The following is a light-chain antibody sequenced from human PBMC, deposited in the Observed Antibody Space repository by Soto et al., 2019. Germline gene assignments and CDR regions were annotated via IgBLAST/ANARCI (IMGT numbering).Light chain of an antibody. CDR1: YSNIGAGYE. CDR2: GHN. J-gene: IGLJ3*02. Sequence: QSVLTQPPSVSGAPGQRVTISCTGSYSNIGAGYEVHWYQQVPGTAPKLLVSGHNNRPSGVPDRFFGSKSGTSASLTIIGLQAEDEADYYCQSFHSSVSGSGVFGGGTKLTVL. V-gene: IGLV1-40*01. CDR3: QSFHSSVSGSGV.